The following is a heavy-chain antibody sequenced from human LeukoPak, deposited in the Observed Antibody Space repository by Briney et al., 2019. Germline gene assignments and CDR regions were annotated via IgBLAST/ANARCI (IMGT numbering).Heavy chain of an antibody. D-gene: IGHD3-22*01. Sequence: SETLSLTCTVSGGSISSYYWSWIRQPAGKGLEWIGRIYTSGSTNYNPSLKSRVTMSVDTSKNQFSLKLSSVTAADTAVYYCALGHYDSSGYSDAFDIWGQGTIVTVSS. CDR1: GGSISSYY. CDR3: ALGHYDSSGYSDAFDI. J-gene: IGHJ3*02. CDR2: IYTSGST. V-gene: IGHV4-4*07.